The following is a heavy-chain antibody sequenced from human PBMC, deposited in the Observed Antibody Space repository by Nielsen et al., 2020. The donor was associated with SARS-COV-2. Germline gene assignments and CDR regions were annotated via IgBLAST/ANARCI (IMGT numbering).Heavy chain of an antibody. CDR3: AKDIPTPRVAGDYYDSSGSKVATRNDY. D-gene: IGHD3-22*01. V-gene: IGHV3-30-3*01. Sequence: GESLKISCAASGFTFSSYAMHWVRQAPGKGLEWVAVISYDGSNKYYADSVKGRFTISRDNSKNTLYLQMNSLRAEDTAVYYCAKDIPTPRVAGDYYDSSGSKVATRNDYWGQGTLVTVSS. CDR1: GFTFSSYA. J-gene: IGHJ4*02. CDR2: ISYDGSNK.